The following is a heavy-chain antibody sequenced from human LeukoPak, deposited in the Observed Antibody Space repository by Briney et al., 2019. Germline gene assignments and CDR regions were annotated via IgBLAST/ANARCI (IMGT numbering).Heavy chain of an antibody. CDR2: INPSGGST. Sequence: GASVKVSCKASGYTFTSNYMHWVRQAPGQGLEWMGIINPSGGSTSYAQKFQGRVAMTRDTSTSTVYMELSSLRSEDTAVYYCASYGSGSPIDYWGQGTLVTVSS. CDR3: ASYGSGSPIDY. D-gene: IGHD3-10*01. V-gene: IGHV1-46*01. J-gene: IGHJ4*02. CDR1: GYTFTSNY.